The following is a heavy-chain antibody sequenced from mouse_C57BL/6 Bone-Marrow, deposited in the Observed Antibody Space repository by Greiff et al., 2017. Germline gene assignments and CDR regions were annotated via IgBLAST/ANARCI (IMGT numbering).Heavy chain of an antibody. CDR2: IDPSDSYT. Sequence: VKLQQPGAELVMPGASVKLSCKASGYTFTSYWMHWVKQRPGQGLEWIGEIDPSDSYTNYNQKFKGKSTLPVDKSSSTAYMQLSSLTSEDSAVYYCARGGWLRRNWFAYWGQGTLVTVSA. D-gene: IGHD2-2*01. J-gene: IGHJ3*01. V-gene: IGHV1-69*01. CDR1: GYTFTSYW. CDR3: ARGGWLRRNWFAY.